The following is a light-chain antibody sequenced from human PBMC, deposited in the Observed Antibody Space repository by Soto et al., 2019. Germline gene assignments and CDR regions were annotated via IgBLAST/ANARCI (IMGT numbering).Light chain of an antibody. J-gene: IGKJ4*01. CDR1: QDITNY. CDR3: QQYDHLLT. V-gene: IGKV1-33*01. CDR2: DAS. Sequence: DIQMTQSASSLSASVGHRVSITCQASQDITNYLNWYQQKPGKAPKLLIYDASDLETGVPSRFSGSGSGTDFTFTISSLQPEDTATYYCQQYDHLLTFGGGTKVDIK.